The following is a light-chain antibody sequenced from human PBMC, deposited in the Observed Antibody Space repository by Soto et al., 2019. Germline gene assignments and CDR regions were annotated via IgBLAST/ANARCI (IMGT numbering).Light chain of an antibody. Sequence: DIQMTQSPSSLSASVGDRFTITFRTSQGISNYLAWYQQKPGKVPKLLIYAASTLQSGVPSRFSGSGSGTDFTLTISSLQPEDVATYYCQQSYSTLWTFGQGTKVDIK. CDR1: QGISNY. J-gene: IGKJ1*01. CDR3: QQSYSTLWT. V-gene: IGKV1-27*01. CDR2: AAS.